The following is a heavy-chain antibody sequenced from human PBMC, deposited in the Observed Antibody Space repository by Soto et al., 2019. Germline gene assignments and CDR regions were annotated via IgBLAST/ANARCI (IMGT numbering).Heavy chain of an antibody. J-gene: IGHJ4*02. CDR3: AMYSSRVDY. V-gene: IGHV5-51*01. D-gene: IGHD6-13*01. CDR2: IYPGDSDT. CDR1: GYRFTSYW. Sequence: LKISCKGSGYRFTSYWIGWVRQMPGKGLECMGIIYPGDSDTRYSPSFQGQVTISADKSISTAYLQWTSLKASDTAMYYCAMYSSRVDYWGQGTQVTVSS.